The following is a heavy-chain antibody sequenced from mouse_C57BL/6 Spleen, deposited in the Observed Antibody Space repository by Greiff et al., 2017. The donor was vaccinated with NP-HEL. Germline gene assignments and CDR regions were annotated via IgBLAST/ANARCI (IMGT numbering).Heavy chain of an antibody. J-gene: IGHJ2*01. CDR1: GYTFTSYW. Sequence: QVQLQQPGAELVKPGASVKLSCKASGYTFTSYWMQWVKQRPGQGLEWIGEIDPSDSYTNYNQKFKGKATLTVDTSSSTAYMQLSSLTSEDAAVYYCARDWDGYFDYWGQGTTLTVSS. CDR2: IDPSDSYT. V-gene: IGHV1-50*01. D-gene: IGHD4-1*01. CDR3: ARDWDGYFDY.